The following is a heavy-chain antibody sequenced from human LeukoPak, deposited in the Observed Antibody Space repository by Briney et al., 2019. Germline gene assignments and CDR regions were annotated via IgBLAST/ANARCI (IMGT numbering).Heavy chain of an antibody. J-gene: IGHJ5*02. D-gene: IGHD2/OR15-2a*01. CDR2: ISSSGGST. CDR3: AISLARGTYNWFDP. CDR1: GFTFSSYA. V-gene: IGHV3-23*01. Sequence: GGSLRLSCAASGFTFSSYAMSWVRQAPGKGLEWVSAISSSGGSTYYADSVKGRFTISRDNSKNTLYLQMNSLRAEDTAVYYCAISLARGTYNWFDPWGQGTLVTVSS.